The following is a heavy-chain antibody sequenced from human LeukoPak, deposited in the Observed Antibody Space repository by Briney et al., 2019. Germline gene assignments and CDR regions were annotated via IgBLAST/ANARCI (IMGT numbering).Heavy chain of an antibody. CDR3: ARARGPYYDFWSGYINEAFDI. Sequence: PSETLSLTCAVYGGSFSGYYWSWIRQPPGKGLEWIGEINHSGSTNYNPSLKSRVTISVDTSKNQFSLKLSSVTAADTAVYYCARARGPYYDFWSGYINEAFDIWGQGTMVTVSS. CDR1: GGSFSGYY. D-gene: IGHD3-3*01. J-gene: IGHJ3*02. V-gene: IGHV4-34*01. CDR2: INHSGST.